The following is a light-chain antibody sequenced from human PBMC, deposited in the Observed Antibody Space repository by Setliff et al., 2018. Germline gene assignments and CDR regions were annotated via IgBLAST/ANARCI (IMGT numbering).Light chain of an antibody. Sequence: SYELTQPPSVPVAPGKTARITCGGNNIGGKSVNWYQQKPGQAPVLVIYYDSDRPSGIPERFFGSNSGNTATLTISRVEAGDEADYYCQVWDSGSEHYVFGTGPR. J-gene: IGLJ1*01. CDR1: NIGGKS. V-gene: IGLV3-21*04. CDR2: YDS. CDR3: QVWDSGSEHYV.